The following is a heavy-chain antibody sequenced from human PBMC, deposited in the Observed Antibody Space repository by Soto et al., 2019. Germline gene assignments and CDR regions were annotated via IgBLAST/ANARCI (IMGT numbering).Heavy chain of an antibody. CDR2: IFYDGSP. D-gene: IGHD3-10*01. J-gene: IGHJ2*01. V-gene: IGHV4-39*01. CDR3: VRTVGSSWFFDL. Sequence: QLQLRQSGPGLVKPPETLSLTCSVSGASITSGDYYWGWIRQPPGKGLEWIGSIFYDGSPYYNPSLQSRVTLSVDTSRNQFSLMLNSATAADTAVYYCVRTVGSSWFFDLWGRGTLITVSS. CDR1: GASITSGDYY.